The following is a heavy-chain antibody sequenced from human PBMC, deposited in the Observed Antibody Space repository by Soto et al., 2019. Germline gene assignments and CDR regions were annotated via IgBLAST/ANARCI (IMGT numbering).Heavy chain of an antibody. V-gene: IGHV4-59*01. CDR1: GAAINTYH. CDR2: IYYSGST. CDR3: ARALGDRRPDAFDI. D-gene: IGHD1-26*01. Sequence: PSETLSLTLRVSGAAINTYHCSWIRQPPGKGLEWIGYIYYSGSTNYNPSLKRRVTISVDTSTTQFSVKLSSVTAADTAVYYCARALGDRRPDAFDIWGQGTMVTVSS. J-gene: IGHJ3*02.